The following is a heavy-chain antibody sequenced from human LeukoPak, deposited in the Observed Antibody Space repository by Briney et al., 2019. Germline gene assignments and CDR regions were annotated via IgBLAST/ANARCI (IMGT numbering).Heavy chain of an antibody. V-gene: IGHV3-30*18. CDR1: GFTFSSYG. Sequence: GGSLRHSCAASGFTFSSYGMHWVRQAPGKGLEWVAVISYDGSNKYYADSVKGRFTISRDNSKNTLYLQMNSLRAEDTAVYYCAKDKRPPALPRNYYGMDVWGKGTTVTVSS. CDR2: ISYDGSNK. D-gene: IGHD2-15*01. CDR3: AKDKRPPALPRNYYGMDV. J-gene: IGHJ6*04.